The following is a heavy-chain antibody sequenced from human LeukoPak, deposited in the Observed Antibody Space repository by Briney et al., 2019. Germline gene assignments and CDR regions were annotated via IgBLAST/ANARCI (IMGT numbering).Heavy chain of an antibody. J-gene: IGHJ4*02. CDR1: GCTFTSYG. D-gene: IGHD6-25*01. CDR3: AREAYSSDFDY. V-gene: IGHV1-18*01. CDR2: ISAYNGNT. Sequence: ASVKVSCKASGCTFTSYGISWVRQAPGQGLEWMGWISAYNGNTNYAQGFQGRVTMTRDTSINTAYMELSSLRSDDTAVYYCAREAYSSDFDYWGQGTLVTVSS.